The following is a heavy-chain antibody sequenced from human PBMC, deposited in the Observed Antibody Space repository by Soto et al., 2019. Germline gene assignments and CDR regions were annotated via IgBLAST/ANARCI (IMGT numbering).Heavy chain of an antibody. Sequence: SETLSLTXSVSAGSIGSYSWSWIRQSPGKGLEWIGYVYYSGSTNYNPSLKSRVTISVDTSKNQVSLRLSSVTDADTAIYYCARSSNYYGVDVWGPGTTVTVSS. CDR2: VYYSGST. J-gene: IGHJ6*02. CDR3: ARSSNYYGVDV. V-gene: IGHV4-59*01. CDR1: AGSIGSYS.